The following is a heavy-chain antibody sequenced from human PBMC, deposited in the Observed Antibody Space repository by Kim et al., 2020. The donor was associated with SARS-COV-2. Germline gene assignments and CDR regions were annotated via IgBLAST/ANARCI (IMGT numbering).Heavy chain of an antibody. D-gene: IGHD5-18*01. V-gene: IGHV3-11*05. Sequence: RFTISRDNAKNSLYLQMNSLRAEDTAVYYCARDSAAMVQHSDYYYYYGMDVWGQGTTVTVSS. CDR3: ARDSAAMVQHSDYYYYYGMDV. J-gene: IGHJ6*02.